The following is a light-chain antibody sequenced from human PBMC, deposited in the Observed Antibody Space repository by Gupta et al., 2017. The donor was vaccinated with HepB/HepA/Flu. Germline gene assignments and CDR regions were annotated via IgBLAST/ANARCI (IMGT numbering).Light chain of an antibody. V-gene: IGKV2-24*01. CDR1: ESLVHSNGNTY. CDR2: QVS. J-gene: IGKJ1*01. Sequence: DAVMTQTPLSLPVTLGQPASISCRSSESLVHSNGNTYLNWLQQRPGQPPRRLIYQVSKRFSGVPDRFSGSGAGTVFTLKISRVEAEDVGIYYCMQASHFPRTFGQGTKVEIK. CDR3: MQASHFPRT.